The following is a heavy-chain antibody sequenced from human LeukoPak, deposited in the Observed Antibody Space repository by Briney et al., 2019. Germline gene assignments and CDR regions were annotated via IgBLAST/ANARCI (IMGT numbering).Heavy chain of an antibody. J-gene: IGHJ3*02. CDR1: GGSFSGYY. CDR3: ARDYIGSGPFDI. V-gene: IGHV4-34*01. CDR2: IYYSGST. D-gene: IGHD6-19*01. Sequence: SETLSLTCAVYGGSFSGYYWSWIRQPPGKGLEWIGSIYYSGSTYYNPSLKSRVTISVDTSKNQFSLKLSSVTAADTAVYYCARDYIGSGPFDIWGQGTMVTVSS.